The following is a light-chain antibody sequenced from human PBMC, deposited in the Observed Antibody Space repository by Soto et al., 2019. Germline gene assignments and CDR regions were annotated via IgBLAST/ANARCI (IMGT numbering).Light chain of an antibody. V-gene: IGKV3-20*01. CDR2: GAS. J-gene: IGKJ5*01. CDR3: QQYVSSFSIT. CDR1: QSVRSNY. Sequence: MTQSPATLSVSLCEIATLSCSSSQSVRSNYLAWYQQKPGQAPRLLIYGASSRATGIPDRFSGSGSGRDFTLIISRLEPEDFAVYHCQQYVSSFSITFGQGTRLEIK.